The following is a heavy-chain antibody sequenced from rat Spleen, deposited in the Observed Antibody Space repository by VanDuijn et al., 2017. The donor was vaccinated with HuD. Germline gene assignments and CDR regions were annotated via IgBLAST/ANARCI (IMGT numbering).Heavy chain of an antibody. CDR2: IIYDGSRT. CDR3: TTEPGYNSYFAY. Sequence: EVQLVESGGGLVQPGRSLKLSCAASGFTFSDYNMAWVRQAPKKGLEWVATIIYDGSRTYYRDSVKGRFTISRDNAENSLYLQMDSLRSEDTATYYCTTEPGYNSYFAYWGQGVMVTVSS. CDR1: GFTFSDYN. J-gene: IGHJ2*01. V-gene: IGHV5S10*01. D-gene: IGHD1-4*01.